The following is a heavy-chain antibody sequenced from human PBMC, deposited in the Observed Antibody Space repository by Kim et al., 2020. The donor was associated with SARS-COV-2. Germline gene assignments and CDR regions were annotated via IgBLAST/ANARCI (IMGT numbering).Heavy chain of an antibody. Sequence: SETLSLTCAVYGGSFSGYYWSWIRQPPGKGLEWIGEINHSGSTNYNPSIKSRVTISVDTSKNQFSLKLSSVTAADTAVYYCAREHRSSYGGSNWFDPWGQGTLVTVSS. V-gene: IGHV4-34*01. CDR3: AREHRSSYGGSNWFDP. CDR1: GGSFSGYY. CDR2: INHSGST. D-gene: IGHD5-18*01. J-gene: IGHJ5*02.